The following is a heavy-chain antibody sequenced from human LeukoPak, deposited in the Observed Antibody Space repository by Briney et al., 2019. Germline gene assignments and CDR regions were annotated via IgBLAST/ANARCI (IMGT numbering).Heavy chain of an antibody. CDR3: ARSNFGGNVHFDY. Sequence: GASVKVSCKASGYSFTSYDINWVRQATGQGLEWIGWMNPNSGDADYTQKFKGRVTFTRDTSTGTAYMEVNSLGSEDTAVYYCARSNFGGNVHFDYWGQGTMVTVSS. J-gene: IGHJ4*02. V-gene: IGHV1-8*02. CDR2: MNPNSGDA. D-gene: IGHD4-23*01. CDR1: GYSFTSYD.